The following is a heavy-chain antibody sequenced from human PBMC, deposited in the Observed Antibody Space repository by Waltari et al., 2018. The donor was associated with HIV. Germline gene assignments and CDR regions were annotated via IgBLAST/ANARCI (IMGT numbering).Heavy chain of an antibody. CDR3: ARYGSGHRHFGY. CDR2: IYSRGCA. J-gene: IGHJ4*02. V-gene: IGHV4-59*01. CDR1: GDSMTSYY. Sequence: QVQLQESGPGLLKPSETLSLTCSVSGDSMTSYYWAWLRQPPGKGLGGIGCIYSRGCASYSPSLQSRLTISVDTSKSQFSLKLSSVTAADTAVYYCARYGSGHRHFGYWGQGTLVIVSS. D-gene: IGHD3-10*01.